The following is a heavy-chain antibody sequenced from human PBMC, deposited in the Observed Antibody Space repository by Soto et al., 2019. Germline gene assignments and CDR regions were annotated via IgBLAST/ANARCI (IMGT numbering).Heavy chain of an antibody. Sequence: QVQLVESGGGLVKPGGSLRLSCAGAGFIFRDYFMTWIRQSPGKGLEWVADINISGRMTHYADSVKGRFTMSRDNDKKSLYLQMDCLRVGDTAVYYCARLGVASHHFDHWGQGTLVTVSS. CDR3: ARLGVASHHFDH. V-gene: IGHV3-11*01. CDR1: GFIFRDYF. CDR2: INISGRMT. J-gene: IGHJ4*02. D-gene: IGHD2-15*01.